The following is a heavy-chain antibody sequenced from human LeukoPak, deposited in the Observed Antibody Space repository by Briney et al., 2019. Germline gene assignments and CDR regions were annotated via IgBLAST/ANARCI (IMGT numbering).Heavy chain of an antibody. Sequence: SETLSLTCTVSGGSISSSYWSWIRQPPQKGLEWIGCIYSSGSNKYNPSLMLRITLSVDTSNNQFSLRLSSVTAADTAVYYCGRAASDYDILTGYIPAPFDYLGQGTLVTVSS. CDR2: IYSSGSN. D-gene: IGHD3-9*01. CDR1: GGSISSSY. V-gene: IGHV4-59*01. CDR3: GRAASDYDILTGYIPAPFDY. J-gene: IGHJ4*02.